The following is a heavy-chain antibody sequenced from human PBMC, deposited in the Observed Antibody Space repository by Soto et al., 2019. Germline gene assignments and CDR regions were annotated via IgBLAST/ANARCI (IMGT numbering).Heavy chain of an antibody. CDR3: VKGGWLDF. CDR2: ISDDGSRT. Sequence: GGSLRLSCAASGFRFSSFGMSWVRQAPGRGLEWVSFISDDGSRTYYADAVKGRFTISRDNSKYTLYLQMNSLTVEDTAVYACVKGGWLDFWGQGTLVTVSS. CDR1: GFRFSSFG. D-gene: IGHD3-16*01. J-gene: IGHJ5*01. V-gene: IGHV3-23*01.